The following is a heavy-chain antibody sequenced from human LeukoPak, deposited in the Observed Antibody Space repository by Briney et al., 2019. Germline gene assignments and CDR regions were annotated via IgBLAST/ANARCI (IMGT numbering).Heavy chain of an antibody. CDR2: INPNSGGT. D-gene: IGHD2-15*01. V-gene: IGHV1-2*02. CDR1: GYTFTGYY. J-gene: IGHJ4*02. CDR3: ARELYCSGGSSYSGLFDY. Sequence: GASVKVSCKASGYTFTGYYMHWVRQAPGQGLEWMGWINPNSGGTNYAQKFQGRVTMTRDTSISTAYMELSRLRSDDTAVYYCARELYCSGGSSYSGLFDYWGQGTLVTVSS.